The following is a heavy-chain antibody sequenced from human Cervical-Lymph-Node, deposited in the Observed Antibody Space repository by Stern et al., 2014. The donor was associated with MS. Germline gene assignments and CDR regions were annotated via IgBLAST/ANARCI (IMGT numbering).Heavy chain of an antibody. V-gene: IGHV3-9*01. D-gene: IGHD7-27*01. CDR3: AKARRTYWGDLDY. CDR2: ISWNSGSI. CDR1: GFTFDDYA. J-gene: IGHJ4*02. Sequence: QLVESGGGFVQPGRSLRLSCAASGFTFDDYAMHWVRQAPGKGLEWVSGISWNSGSIGYADSVKGRFTISRDNAKNSLYLQMNSLRGEDTALYYCAKARRTYWGDLDYWGQGTLVTVSS.